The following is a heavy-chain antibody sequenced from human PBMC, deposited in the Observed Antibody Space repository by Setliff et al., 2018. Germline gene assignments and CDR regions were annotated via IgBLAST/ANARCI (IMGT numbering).Heavy chain of an antibody. D-gene: IGHD3-3*01. CDR3: ATGFVGFGVVPRALDV. CDR2: FDPEDGET. J-gene: IGHJ6*04. Sequence: ASVKVSCKVSGYTLTELSMHWVRQAPGKGLEWMGGFDPEDGETIYAQKFRGRVTMTEDTSTDTAYMELSSLRSEDTAVYYCATGFVGFGVVPRALDVWGKGTTVTVSS. V-gene: IGHV1-24*01. CDR1: GYTLTELS.